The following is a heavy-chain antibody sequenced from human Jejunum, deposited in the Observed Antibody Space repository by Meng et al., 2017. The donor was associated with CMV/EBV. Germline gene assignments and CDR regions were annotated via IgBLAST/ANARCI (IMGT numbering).Heavy chain of an antibody. CDR1: GFTFSSYA. V-gene: IGHV3-23*03. Sequence: ASGFTFSSYAMNWVRQAPGKGLEWISVFYISGRSTYYADSAKGRFTISRDNSKNMVYLQMNSLRVEDTAVYYCAKDRGGSDDAYDVWGQGATVTVSS. CDR2: FYISGRST. D-gene: IGHD3-16*01. CDR3: AKDRGGSDDAYDV. J-gene: IGHJ3*01.